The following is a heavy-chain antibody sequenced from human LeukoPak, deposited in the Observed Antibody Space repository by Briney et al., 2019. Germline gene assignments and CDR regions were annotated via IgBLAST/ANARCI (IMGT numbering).Heavy chain of an antibody. CDR3: ATLTTGITFGGVIVIFDYYMDV. D-gene: IGHD3-16*02. CDR2: IIPIFGTA. Sequence: GSSVKVSCKASGGTFGSYAISWVRQAPGQGLEWMGRIIPIFGTANYAQKFQGRVTITTDESTSTAYMELSSLRSEDTAVYYCATLTTGITFGGVIVIFDYYMDVWGKGTTVTVSS. CDR1: GGTFGSYA. V-gene: IGHV1-69*05. J-gene: IGHJ6*03.